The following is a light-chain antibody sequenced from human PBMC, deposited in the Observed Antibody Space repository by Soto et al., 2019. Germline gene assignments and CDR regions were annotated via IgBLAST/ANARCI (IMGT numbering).Light chain of an antibody. CDR2: AAS. V-gene: IGKV1-39*01. CDR3: QQSYITPPT. Sequence: DIQMTQSPSSLSASVGDRVTITCRASQSSSSYLNWYQQKPGKAPKLLIYAASSLQSGFPSRFSGSGSGTDFTLTISSLQPEDFATYYCQQSYITPPTFGQGTRLEIK. J-gene: IGKJ5*01. CDR1: QSSSSY.